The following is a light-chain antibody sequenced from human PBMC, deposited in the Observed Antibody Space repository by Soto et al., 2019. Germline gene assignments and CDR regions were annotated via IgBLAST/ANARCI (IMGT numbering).Light chain of an antibody. J-gene: IGKJ1*01. V-gene: IGKV3-15*01. CDR2: SAS. Sequence: ERVMTQSPASLSVSPGESATLSCRASQSVATNLAWYQQKPGQAPRLLIYSASTRATGIPARFSGSGSGTEFTLTISSLQSEDSAVYYCQQYNNWPPWTFGQGTKVDIK. CDR3: QQYNNWPPWT. CDR1: QSVATN.